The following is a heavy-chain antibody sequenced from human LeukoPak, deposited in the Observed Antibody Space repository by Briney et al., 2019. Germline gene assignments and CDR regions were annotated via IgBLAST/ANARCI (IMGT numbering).Heavy chain of an antibody. V-gene: IGHV4-38-2*02. J-gene: IGHJ4*02. Sequence: SETLSLTCTVSGYSISSGYYWGWIRQPAGKGLEWIGSIYHSGSTYYNPSLKSRVTISVDTSKNQFSLKLSSVTAADTAVYYCAREWGTFTVGIFGYWGQGTLVTVSS. D-gene: IGHD4-23*01. CDR2: IYHSGST. CDR1: GYSISSGYY. CDR3: AREWGTFTVGIFGY.